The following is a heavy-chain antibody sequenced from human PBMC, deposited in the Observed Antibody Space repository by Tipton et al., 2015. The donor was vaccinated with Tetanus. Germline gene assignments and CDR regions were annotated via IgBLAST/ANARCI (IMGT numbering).Heavy chain of an antibody. D-gene: IGHD2-15*01. CDR2: IKRDGSSI. CDR1: GFTFSSDW. J-gene: IGHJ6*02. Sequence: GSLRLSCAASGFTFSSDWMHWVRQAPGKGLVWVSRIKRDGSSISYEDSVKGRFTISRDNSKNTVYLQMNSLRAEDTAVYYCARELDCSGGGCYSYGLDVWGQGTTVTVSS. V-gene: IGHV3-74*01. CDR3: ARELDCSGGGCYSYGLDV.